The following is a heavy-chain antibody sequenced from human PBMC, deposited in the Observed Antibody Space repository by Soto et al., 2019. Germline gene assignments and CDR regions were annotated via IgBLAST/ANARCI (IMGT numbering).Heavy chain of an antibody. CDR3: ARDRSNSPDFFDY. CDR2: IYSSGRT. Sequence: SETLSLTCTVSGGSISSDDYYWTWIRQPPGKGLEWIGYIYSSGRTSYNPSLESRLSISIDTSKNQFSLQLSSVSAADTAVYYCARDRSNSPDFFDYWGQGTLVTVSS. V-gene: IGHV4-30-4*01. D-gene: IGHD6-6*01. CDR1: GGSISSDDYY. J-gene: IGHJ4*02.